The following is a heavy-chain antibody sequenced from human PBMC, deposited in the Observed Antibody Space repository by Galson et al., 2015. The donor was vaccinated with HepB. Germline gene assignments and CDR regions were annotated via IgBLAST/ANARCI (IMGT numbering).Heavy chain of an antibody. V-gene: IGHV3-23*01. CDR2: ISAPGGNT. J-gene: IGHJ4*02. D-gene: IGHD3-9*01. CDR1: GFTFSSYA. CDR3: AKDFARGRDFDWYDPVAY. Sequence: SLRLSCAASGFTFSSYAMSWVRQAPGKGLEWVSTISAPGGNTYYAGSVKGRFTMSRDNVKNILYLQMNSLRADDTAVYYCAKDFARGRDFDWYDPVAYWGQGTLVTVSS.